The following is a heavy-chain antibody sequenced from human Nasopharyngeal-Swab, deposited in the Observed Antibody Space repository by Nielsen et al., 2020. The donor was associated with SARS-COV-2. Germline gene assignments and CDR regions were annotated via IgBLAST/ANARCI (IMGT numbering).Heavy chain of an antibody. J-gene: IGHJ4*02. CDR2: IIPIFGTA. Sequence: WVGQAPGQGLEWMGGIIPIFGTANYAQKFQGRVTITADESTSTAYMELSSLRSEDTAVYYCAREGYYGSGSYAPFDYWGQGTLVTVSS. CDR3: AREGYYGSGSYAPFDY. D-gene: IGHD3-10*01. V-gene: IGHV1-69*01.